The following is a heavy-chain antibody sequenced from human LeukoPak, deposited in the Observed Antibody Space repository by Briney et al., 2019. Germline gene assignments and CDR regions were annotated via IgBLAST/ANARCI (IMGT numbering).Heavy chain of an antibody. Sequence: GGSLRLSCAASGFTVSDYYMSWIRQAPGKGLEWVSYISSSGSTIYYADSVKGRFTISRDNAKNSLYLQMNRLRAEDTAVYYCARAHGSGYDYTFDYWGQGTLVTVSS. CDR2: ISSSGSTI. CDR3: ARAHGSGYDYTFDY. CDR1: GFTVSDYY. D-gene: IGHD5-12*01. J-gene: IGHJ4*02. V-gene: IGHV3-11*01.